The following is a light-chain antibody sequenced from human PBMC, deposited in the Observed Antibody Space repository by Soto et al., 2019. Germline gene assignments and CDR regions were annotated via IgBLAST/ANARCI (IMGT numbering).Light chain of an antibody. V-gene: IGKV3-20*01. CDR2: DAS. CDR3: QQYASSPIT. Sequence: VLTQSPCTLSLSPGERATLSCRASQSVGRNYLAWYQQQPGQAPGLLIYDASKRATGIPGRFSGSGSGTDFTLTISRLEPEDFAVYYCQQYASSPITFGQGTRLEIK. J-gene: IGKJ5*01. CDR1: QSVGRNY.